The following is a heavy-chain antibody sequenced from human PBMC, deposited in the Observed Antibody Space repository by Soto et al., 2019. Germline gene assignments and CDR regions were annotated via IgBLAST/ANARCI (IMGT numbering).Heavy chain of an antibody. CDR3: ARPYYSGWFLFTS. J-gene: IGHJ5*02. Sequence: ASVKVSCKASGYTFTSFDIHWVLQATGQGLEWMGWMNPNSGTTNYALKFQDRVTMTRNTSISTAYMEVSSLRSEDTAVYYCARPYYSGWFLFTSWGQGTLVTVSS. CDR1: GYTFTSFD. D-gene: IGHD6-19*01. V-gene: IGHV1-8*01. CDR2: MNPNSGTT.